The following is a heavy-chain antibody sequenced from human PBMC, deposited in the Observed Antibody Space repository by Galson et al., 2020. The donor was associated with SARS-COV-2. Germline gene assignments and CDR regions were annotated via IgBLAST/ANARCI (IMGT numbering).Heavy chain of an antibody. D-gene: IGHD3-3*01. CDR3: ARVRYDFWSGFVFDAFDI. J-gene: IGHJ3*02. CDR2: IHPRDSDT. V-gene: IGHV5-51*01. CDR1: GYSFTNNW. Sequence: GGSLRLSCKGSGYSFTNNWIGWVRQMPGPGLEWMGIIHPRDSDTRYSPSFEGQVTISADKSLTTTFLQWSSLKASDTAIYYCARVRYDFWSGFVFDAFDIWGQGTMVTVP.